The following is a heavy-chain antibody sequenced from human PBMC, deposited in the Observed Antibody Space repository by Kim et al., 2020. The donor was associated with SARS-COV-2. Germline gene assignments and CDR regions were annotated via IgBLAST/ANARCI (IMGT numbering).Heavy chain of an antibody. Sequence: EYGVSVKSRITIDPDTSKNPFSLHMNSVTPEDTAVYYCARAVAGRNWFDPWGQGTLGTVSS. D-gene: IGHD6-19*01. V-gene: IGHV6-1*01. J-gene: IGHJ5*02. CDR3: ARAVAGRNWFDP.